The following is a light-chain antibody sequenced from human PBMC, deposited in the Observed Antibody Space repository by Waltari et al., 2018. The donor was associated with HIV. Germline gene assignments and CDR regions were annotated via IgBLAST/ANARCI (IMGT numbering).Light chain of an antibody. J-gene: IGLJ2*01. Sequence: QSVLTQSPPASGTPGQRVTIPCSGRSSNIGSNYVYWYQQLTGTAPKLLLYRNNQRPSGVPDRFSGSKSGTSASLAISGLRSEDEAHYYCATWTDSLSGVVFGGGTKLRVL. V-gene: IGLV1-47*01. CDR2: RNN. CDR3: ATWTDSLSGVV. CDR1: SSNIGSNY.